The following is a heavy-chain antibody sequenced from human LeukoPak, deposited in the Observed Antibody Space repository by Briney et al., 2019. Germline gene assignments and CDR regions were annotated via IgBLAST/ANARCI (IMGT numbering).Heavy chain of an antibody. Sequence: GGSLRLSCAASGFTFSNYWMHWVRQAPGKGLVWVSRINSDGSSTSYADSVKGRFTISRDNSKNTLYLQMNSLRAEDTAVYYCASHYGDSYFDYWGQGTLVTVSS. V-gene: IGHV3-74*01. J-gene: IGHJ4*02. CDR2: INSDGSST. CDR1: GFTFSNYW. D-gene: IGHD4-17*01. CDR3: ASHYGDSYFDY.